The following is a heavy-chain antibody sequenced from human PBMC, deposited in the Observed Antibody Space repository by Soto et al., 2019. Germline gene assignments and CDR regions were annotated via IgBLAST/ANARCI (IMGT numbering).Heavy chain of an antibody. CDR2: IYTSGST. CDR3: ARGRVVVAATNYYYYGMDV. J-gene: IGHJ6*02. Sequence: QVQLQESGPGLVKPSETLSLTCTVSGGSISSYYWSWIRQPAGKGLEWIGRIYTSGSTNYNPSLKSRVTMSVDTSKNQFSLKLSSVTAADTAVYYCARGRVVVAATNYYYYGMDVWGQGTTVTVSS. V-gene: IGHV4-4*07. D-gene: IGHD2-15*01. CDR1: GGSISSYY.